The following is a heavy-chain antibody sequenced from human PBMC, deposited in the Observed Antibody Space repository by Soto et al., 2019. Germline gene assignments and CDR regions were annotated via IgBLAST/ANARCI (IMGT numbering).Heavy chain of an antibody. V-gene: IGHV1-2*04. J-gene: IGHJ4*02. CDR2: INPNSGGT. CDR3: ARHVGGDAAHILDY. CDR1: GYTFTGYY. Sequence: ASVKVSCKASGYTFTGYYMHWVRQAPGQGLEWMGWINPNSGGTNYAQKFQGWVTMTRDTSISTAYMELSRLRSDDTAVYYCARHVGGDAAHILDYWCQGTLVTVSS. D-gene: IGHD3-16*01.